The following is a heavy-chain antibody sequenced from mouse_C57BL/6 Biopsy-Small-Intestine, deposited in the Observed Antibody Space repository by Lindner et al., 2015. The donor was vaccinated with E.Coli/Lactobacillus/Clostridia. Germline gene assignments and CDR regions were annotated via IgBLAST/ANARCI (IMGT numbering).Heavy chain of an antibody. CDR1: GYAFSSSW. D-gene: IGHD2-4*01. CDR2: IYPGYGDT. CDR3: ARFHYDYDGGFAY. Sequence: VQLQESGPELVKPGASVKISCKASGYAFSSSWMNWVKQRPGKGLEWIGRIYPGYGDTNYNGKFKGKATLTADKSSSTAYMQLSSLTSEDSAVYFCARFHYDYDGGFAYWGRRDSGHCLC. J-gene: IGHJ3*01. V-gene: IGHV1-82*01.